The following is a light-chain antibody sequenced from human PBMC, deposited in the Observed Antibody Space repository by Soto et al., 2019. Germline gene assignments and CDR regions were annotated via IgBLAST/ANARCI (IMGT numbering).Light chain of an antibody. CDR3: AAWDDSLRGWA. CDR1: SSSIGSNY. CDR2: RDS. Sequence: QSVLTQPPSASGTPGQRVTISCSESSSSIGSNYIYWYQQLPGTAPKLLIYRDSQRPSGVPDRFSGSKSGTSASLAISGLRSEDEADYYCAAWDDSLRGWAFGGGTQLTVL. J-gene: IGLJ3*02. V-gene: IGLV1-47*01.